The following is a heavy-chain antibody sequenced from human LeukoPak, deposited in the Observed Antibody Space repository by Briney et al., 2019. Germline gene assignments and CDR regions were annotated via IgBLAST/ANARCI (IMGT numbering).Heavy chain of an antibody. Sequence: KPSETLSLTCAVYGGSFSGYYWSWIRQPPGKGLEWIGEINHSGSTNYNPSLKSRVTISVDTSKNQFSLKLSSVTAADTAVYYCARGPQHPCRYNTIFCQRGGYYYYGMDVWGQGTTVTVSS. CDR2: INHSGST. J-gene: IGHJ6*02. CDR3: ARGPQHPCRYNTIFCQRGGYYYYGMDV. CDR1: GGSFSGYY. D-gene: IGHD3-9*01. V-gene: IGHV4-34*01.